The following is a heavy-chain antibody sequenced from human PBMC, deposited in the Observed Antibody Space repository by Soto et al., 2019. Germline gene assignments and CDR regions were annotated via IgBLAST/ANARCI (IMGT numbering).Heavy chain of an antibody. D-gene: IGHD2-2*01. Sequence: QVQLQESGPGLVKPSQTLSLTCTVSGGSISSGGYYWSWIRQHPGKGLEWIGYIYYSGSTYYNPSLKSRVTISVDTCKNQFSLKRSSVTAADTAVYYCARDSRVKLAFDIWGQGTMVTVSS. CDR2: IYYSGST. J-gene: IGHJ3*02. V-gene: IGHV4-31*03. CDR1: GGSISSGGYY. CDR3: ARDSRVKLAFDI.